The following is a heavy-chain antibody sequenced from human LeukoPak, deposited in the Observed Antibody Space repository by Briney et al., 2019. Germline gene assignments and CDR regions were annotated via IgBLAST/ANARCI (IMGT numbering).Heavy chain of an antibody. CDR1: GYTXTPYY. J-gene: IGHJ5*02. CDR3: ARGVCSGTSCYWGHNWFDP. Sequence: ASVKVSCKASGYTXTPYYIHWVRQAAGQGLEWMGIMNTSGDGDSTSYAQKFQGRVIMTRDMSTNTVYMELSSLRSEDTAVYYCARGVCSGTSCYWGHNWFDPWGQGTLVTVSS. CDR2: MNTSGDGDST. V-gene: IGHV1-46*01. D-gene: IGHD2-2*01.